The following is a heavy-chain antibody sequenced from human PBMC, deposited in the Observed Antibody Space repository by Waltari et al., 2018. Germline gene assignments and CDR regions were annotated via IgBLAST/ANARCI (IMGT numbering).Heavy chain of an antibody. D-gene: IGHD3-10*01. CDR1: GCSISSSSYY. CDR3: ARDRRYYGSGSYSIFDY. Sequence: QLQLQESGPGLVKPSETLSLTCTVSGCSISSSSYYWGWIRQPPGKGLEWIGSIYYSGSTYYNPSLKSRVTISVDTSKNQFSLKLSSVTAADTAVYYCARDRRYYGSGSYSIFDYWGQGTLVIVSS. CDR2: IYYSGST. V-gene: IGHV4-39*07. J-gene: IGHJ4*02.